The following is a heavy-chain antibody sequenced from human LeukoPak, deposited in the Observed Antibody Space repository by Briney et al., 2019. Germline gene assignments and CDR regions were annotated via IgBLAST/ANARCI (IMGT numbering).Heavy chain of an antibody. V-gene: IGHV1-8*02. CDR3: ARGFSGMDV. CDR1: GYTFTGYY. Sequence: RASVKVSCKASGYTFTGYYMHWVRQAPGQGLEWMGWINPNSGNTGYAQKFQGRVTMTRNTSISTAYMELSSLRSEDTAVYYCARGFSGMDVWGQGTTVTVSS. CDR2: INPNSGNT. J-gene: IGHJ6*02.